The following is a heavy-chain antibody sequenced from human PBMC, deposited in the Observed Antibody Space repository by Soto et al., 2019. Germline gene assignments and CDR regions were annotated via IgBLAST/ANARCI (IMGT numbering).Heavy chain of an antibody. V-gene: IGHV1-69*12. J-gene: IGHJ4*02. CDR1: GGTFNTFS. CDR3: ANIDSGDRL. D-gene: IGHD5-12*01. Sequence: QVQLVQSGAELKKPGSSVTLSCKASGGTFNTFSINWVRQAPGQGLEWLGRIIPIFVTADYAQKFQARLTISADESTRTAYIELSSLTSEDTAMYYCANIDSGDRLWGQGTLVIVSS. CDR2: IIPIFVTA.